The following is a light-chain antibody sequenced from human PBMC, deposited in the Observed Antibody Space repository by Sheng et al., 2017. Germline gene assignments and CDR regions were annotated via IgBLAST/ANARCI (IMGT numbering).Light chain of an antibody. CDR1: SSDVGGYHY. Sequence: QSALTQPRSVSGSPGQSVSISCTGTSSDVGGYHYVSWYQQHPGKAPKLIIYDVNKRPSGVPDRFSGSKSGNTASLTISGLQAEDEADYYCCSYAGSSEVFGIGTKVTIL. CDR3: CSYAGSSEV. J-gene: IGLJ1*01. CDR2: DVN. V-gene: IGLV2-11*01.